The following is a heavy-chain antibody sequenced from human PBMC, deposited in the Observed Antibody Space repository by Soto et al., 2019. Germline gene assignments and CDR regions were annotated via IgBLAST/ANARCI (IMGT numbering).Heavy chain of an antibody. CDR3: AGDVDTAMVRFDY. Sequence: ALVPVSRKAAAYTFHTFGITCVRKPPGQGLEWMGGIIPIFGTANYAQKFQGRVTITADESTSTAYMELSSLRSEDTAVYYCAGDVDTAMVRFDYWGQGTLVTVSS. D-gene: IGHD5-18*01. CDR1: AYTFHTFG. CDR2: IIPIFGTA. J-gene: IGHJ4*02. V-gene: IGHV1-69*13.